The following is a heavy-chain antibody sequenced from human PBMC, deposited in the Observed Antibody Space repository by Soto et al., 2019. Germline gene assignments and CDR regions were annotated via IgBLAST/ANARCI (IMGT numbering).Heavy chain of an antibody. D-gene: IGHD1-26*01. Sequence: PSQTLSLTCVISGDSVFSNTAAWNWIRQSPSRGLEWLGRTYYRSKWYNDYAVTVKSRIAINPDTSKNQFSLHLNSVTPDDTALYSCVTDVGLDFDHWGQGTQVTVSS. V-gene: IGHV6-1*01. CDR2: TYYRSKWYN. J-gene: IGHJ4*02. CDR3: VTDVGLDFDH. CDR1: GDSVFSNTAA.